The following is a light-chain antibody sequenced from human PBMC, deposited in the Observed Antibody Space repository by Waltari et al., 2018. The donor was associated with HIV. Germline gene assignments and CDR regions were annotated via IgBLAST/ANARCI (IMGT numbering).Light chain of an antibody. CDR3: QQYGSSPLT. CDR2: GAS. V-gene: IGKV3-20*01. Sequence: EIVLTQSPGTLSLSPGERATLSCRASQIFNSNYFAWYQQKPGQAPRLLIYGASSRATGIPDRFSGSGSGTDFTLTITRLEPEDFAVYYCQQYGSSPLTFGGGTKVEIK. CDR1: QIFNSNY. J-gene: IGKJ4*01.